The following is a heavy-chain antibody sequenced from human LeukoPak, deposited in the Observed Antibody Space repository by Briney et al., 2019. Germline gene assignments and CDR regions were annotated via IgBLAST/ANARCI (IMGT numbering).Heavy chain of an antibody. V-gene: IGHV3-7*01. D-gene: IGHD3-9*01. CDR1: GFSFSSYT. CDR2: MKEDGSDI. J-gene: IGHJ4*02. Sequence: GGSLRLSCVASGFSFSSYTMSWVRQAPGKGLEWVAKMKEDGSDIHYVDSVKGRFTICRANAKNSLCLQMSSLRVEDTAVYYCARGGARYLDSWGQGILVTVSS. CDR3: ARGGARYLDS.